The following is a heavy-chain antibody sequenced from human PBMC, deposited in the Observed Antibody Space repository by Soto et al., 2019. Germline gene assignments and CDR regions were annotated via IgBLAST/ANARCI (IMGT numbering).Heavy chain of an antibody. CDR3: ARDKGAAAGIYYYGMDV. CDR2: INPNSGGT. J-gene: IGHJ6*02. Sequence: ASVKVSCKASGYTFTGYYMHWVRQAPGQGLEWMGWINPNSGGTNYAQKFQGRVTMTRDTSISTAYMELSRLRSDDTAVDYCARDKGAAAGIYYYGMDVWGQGTTVTVSS. D-gene: IGHD6-13*01. V-gene: IGHV1-2*02. CDR1: GYTFTGYY.